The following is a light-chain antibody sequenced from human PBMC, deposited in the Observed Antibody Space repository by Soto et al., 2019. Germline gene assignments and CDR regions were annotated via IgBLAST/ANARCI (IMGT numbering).Light chain of an antibody. J-gene: IGKJ1*01. CDR2: KAS. CDR1: QTISSS. Sequence: DIQMTQSPSTLSASVGDRVTITCRASQTISSSLAWYQQKPGKAPNLLIYKASSLESGVPSRFSGSGSGTEFTLTISSVQPEDFETYYCQQYSNFWTFGQGTKVEIK. V-gene: IGKV1-5*03. CDR3: QQYSNFWT.